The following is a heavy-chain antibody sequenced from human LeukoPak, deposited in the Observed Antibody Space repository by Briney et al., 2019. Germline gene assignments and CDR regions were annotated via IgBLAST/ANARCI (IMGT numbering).Heavy chain of an antibody. Sequence: SETLSLTCAVYGGSFSGYHWSWIRQPPGKGLEWIGEINHRGSTNYNPSLKSRVTMSVDTSKNQFSLKLSSVTAADTAVYYCAKEGYYYDSSGYNYYYGMDVWGQGTTVTVSS. CDR3: AKEGYYYDSSGYNYYYGMDV. V-gene: IGHV4-34*01. CDR2: INHRGST. J-gene: IGHJ6*02. D-gene: IGHD3-22*01. CDR1: GGSFSGYH.